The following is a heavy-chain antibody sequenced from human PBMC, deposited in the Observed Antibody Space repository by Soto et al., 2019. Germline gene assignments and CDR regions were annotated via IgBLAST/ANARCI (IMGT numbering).Heavy chain of an antibody. D-gene: IGHD3-10*01. CDR3: ATSNYGERD. CDR2: VSGSGDST. CDR1: GFTLSECG. V-gene: IGHV3-23*01. J-gene: IGHJ4*02. Sequence: ELQVLESGGGLVQPGGSLRLTCAASGFTLSECGTSWVRQSPGKGLEWVSFVSGSGDSTYYTDSVKGRFTISRDSSKNTVCLQMNSLRAEDTAVYYCATSNYGERDWGQGTLVTVSS.